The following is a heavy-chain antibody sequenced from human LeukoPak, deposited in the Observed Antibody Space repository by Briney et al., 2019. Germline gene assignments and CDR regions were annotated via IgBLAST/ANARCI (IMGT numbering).Heavy chain of an antibody. CDR2: ISYDGSTK. V-gene: IGHV3-30*18. CDR1: GFTFSTYG. Sequence: QAGGSLRLSCTASGFTFSTYGMHWVRQAPGKGLEWVTLISYDGSTKYYSDSVKGRFTLSRDNSKNTLHLQMNSLRAEDTAVYYCAKDRSRYDSSAYDFDYWGQGTLVTVSS. D-gene: IGHD3-22*01. J-gene: IGHJ4*02. CDR3: AKDRSRYDSSAYDFDY.